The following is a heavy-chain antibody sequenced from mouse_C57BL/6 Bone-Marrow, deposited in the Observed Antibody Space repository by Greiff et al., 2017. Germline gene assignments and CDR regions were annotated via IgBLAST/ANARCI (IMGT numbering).Heavy chain of an antibody. J-gene: IGHJ2*01. CDR3: ARGGSRFDY. V-gene: IGHV3-6*01. CDR1: GYSITSGYY. Sequence: EVKLMESGPGLVKPSQSLSLTCSVTGYSITSGYYWNWIRQFPGNKLEWMGYISYDGSNNYNPSLKNRISITRDTSKNQFFLKLNSVTTEDTATYYCARGGSRFDYWGQGTTLTVSS. D-gene: IGHD1-1*01. CDR2: ISYDGSN.